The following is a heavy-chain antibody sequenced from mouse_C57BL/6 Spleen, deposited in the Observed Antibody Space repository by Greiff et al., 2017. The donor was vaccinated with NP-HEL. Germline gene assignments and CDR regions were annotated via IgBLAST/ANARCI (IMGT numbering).Heavy chain of an antibody. CDR1: GYSITSGYD. CDR3: ARAVLLRFDY. D-gene: IGHD2-1*01. V-gene: IGHV3-1*01. Sequence: EVKLQESGPGMVKPSQSLSLTCTVTGYSITSGYDWHWIRHFPGNKLEWMGYISYSGSTNYNPSLKSRISITHDTSKNHFFLKLNSVTTEDTATYYCARAVLLRFDYWGQGTTLTVSS. J-gene: IGHJ2*01. CDR2: ISYSGST.